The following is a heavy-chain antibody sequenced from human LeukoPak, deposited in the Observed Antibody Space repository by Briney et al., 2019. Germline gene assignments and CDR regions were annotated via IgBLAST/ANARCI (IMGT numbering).Heavy chain of an antibody. CDR2: ISSSGSTI. D-gene: IGHD3-22*01. Sequence: GGSLRLSCAASGFTFSSYEMNWVRQAPGKGLEWVSYISSSGSTIYYADSVKGRFTISRDNAKNSLYLQMNSLRAEDTAVYYCATPYYDSSPVAFDIWGQGTMVTVSS. J-gene: IGHJ3*02. CDR3: ATPYYDSSPVAFDI. CDR1: GFTFSSYE. V-gene: IGHV3-48*03.